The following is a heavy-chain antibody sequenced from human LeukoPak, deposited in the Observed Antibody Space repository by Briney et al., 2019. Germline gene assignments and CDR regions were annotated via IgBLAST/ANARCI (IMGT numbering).Heavy chain of an antibody. Sequence: PGGSLRLSCAASGFTFSGSAMHWVRQAPGKGLEWVGRIRSKANSYATAYAASVKGRFTISRDDSKNTAYLQMNSLKTEDTAVYYCTRREEPYSSVTFDYWGQGALVTVSS. CDR1: GFTFSGSA. J-gene: IGHJ4*02. CDR3: TRREEPYSSVTFDY. V-gene: IGHV3-73*01. CDR2: IRSKANSYAT. D-gene: IGHD6-25*01.